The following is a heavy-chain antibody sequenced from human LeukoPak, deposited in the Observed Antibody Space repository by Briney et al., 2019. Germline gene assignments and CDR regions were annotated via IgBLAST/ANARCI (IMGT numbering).Heavy chain of an antibody. CDR1: GYTFTDYY. J-gene: IGHJ4*02. D-gene: IGHD3-10*01. CDR3: ACRRVINYFDY. V-gene: IGHV1-2*02. CDR2: INPNDGDT. Sequence: ASVKVSCKASGYTFTDYYMHWVRQAPGQGFEWMGWINPNDGDTNYAQKFQGRVTMTRDTSISTAHMEVSRLRSDDTAVYYCACRRVINYFDYWGQGTLVTVSS.